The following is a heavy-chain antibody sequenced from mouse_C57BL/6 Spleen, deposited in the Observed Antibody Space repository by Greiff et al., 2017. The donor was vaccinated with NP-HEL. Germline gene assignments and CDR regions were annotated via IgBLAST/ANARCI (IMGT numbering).Heavy chain of an antibody. CDR3: ARSGSLGYFDV. V-gene: IGHV1-52*01. Sequence: VQLQQPGAELVRPGSSVKLSCKASGYTFTSYWMHWVKQRPIQGLEWIGNIDPSDSETHYNQKFKDKATLTVDKSSSTAYMQLSSLTSEDSAVYYCARSGSLGYFDVWGTGTTVTVSS. D-gene: IGHD1-2*01. CDR1: GYTFTSYW. CDR2: IDPSDSET. J-gene: IGHJ1*03.